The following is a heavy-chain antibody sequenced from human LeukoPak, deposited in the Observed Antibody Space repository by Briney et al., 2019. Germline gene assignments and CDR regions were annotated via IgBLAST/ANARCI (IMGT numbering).Heavy chain of an antibody. D-gene: IGHD3-22*01. J-gene: IGHJ4*02. Sequence: SETLSLTCTVPGGSISSGSYYWGWIRQPAGKGLEWIGRIYTRGSTNYNPSLKSRVTISVDTSKNQFSMKLSSVTAADTAVYYCARGSGTYYYDSSGYYLDYWGQGTLVTVSS. CDR3: ARGSGTYYYDSSGYYLDY. V-gene: IGHV4-61*02. CDR2: IYTRGST. CDR1: GGSISSGSYY.